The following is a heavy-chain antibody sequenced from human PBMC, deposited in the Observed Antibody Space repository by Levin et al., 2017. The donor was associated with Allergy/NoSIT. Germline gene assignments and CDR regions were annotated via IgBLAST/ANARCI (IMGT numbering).Heavy chain of an antibody. CDR3: AKRGYCSGNTCQSHDAIDV. Sequence: GGSLGLSCAASGFQFSLYGMHWVRQAPGKGLEWVALIVFDGNDQYYADSVKGRFTISRDNSKNTLYLQMSSLRENDTAIYYCAKRGYCSGNTCQSHDAIDVWGQGTLVIVSS. CDR2: IVFDGNDQ. V-gene: IGHV3-30*18. CDR1: GFQFSLYG. J-gene: IGHJ3*01. D-gene: IGHD2-15*01.